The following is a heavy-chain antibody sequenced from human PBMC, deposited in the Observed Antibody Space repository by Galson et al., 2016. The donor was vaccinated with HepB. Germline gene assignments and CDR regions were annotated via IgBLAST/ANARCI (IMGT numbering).Heavy chain of an antibody. J-gene: IGHJ4*02. V-gene: IGHV3-7*01. Sequence: SLRLSCAASGFTFDDYAMHWVRQAPGKGLEWLTKIKPDGSDRYYVDSVRGRFTISRDNAQNSVYLQMDSLRAEDTAVYYCAREEYFRVDYWGQGTLVTVSS. CDR2: IKPDGSDR. CDR3: AREEYFRVDY. D-gene: IGHD5-12*01. CDR1: GFTFDDYA.